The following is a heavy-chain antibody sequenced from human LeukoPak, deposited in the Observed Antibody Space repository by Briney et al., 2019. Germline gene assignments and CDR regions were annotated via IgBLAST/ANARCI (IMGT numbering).Heavy chain of an antibody. CDR2: INPNSGGT. CDR3: ARDRGDPYSFDY. Sequence: ASVKVSCKASGYTFTVYYMHWVRQASGQGLEYMGWINPNSGGTNYAQKFQGRVTMTRDTSITTAYMEPSRLTSDDTAVYYCARDRGDPYSFDYWGQGTMVTVSS. CDR1: GYTFTVYY. D-gene: IGHD2-21*01. J-gene: IGHJ4*02. V-gene: IGHV1-2*02.